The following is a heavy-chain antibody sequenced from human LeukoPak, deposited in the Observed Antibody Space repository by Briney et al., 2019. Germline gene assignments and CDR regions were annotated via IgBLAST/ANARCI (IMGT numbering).Heavy chain of an antibody. CDR2: ISYDGSNK. Sequence: GSLRLSCAASGFTFSSYGMHWVRQAPGKGLEWVAVISYDGSNKYYADSVKGRFTISRDNSKNTLYLQMNSLRAEDTAVYYCAKDQRMSSGFNYYYYGMDVWGQGTTVTVSS. J-gene: IGHJ6*02. V-gene: IGHV3-30*18. CDR1: GFTFSSYG. CDR3: AKDQRMSSGFNYYYYGMDV. D-gene: IGHD6-19*01.